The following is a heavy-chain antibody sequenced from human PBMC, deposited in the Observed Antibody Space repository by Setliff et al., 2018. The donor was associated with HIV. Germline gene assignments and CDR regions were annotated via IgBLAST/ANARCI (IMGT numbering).Heavy chain of an antibody. CDR1: GGSIRSSGYY. Sequence: LSLTCSVSGGSIRSSGYYWGWIRLPPGKGLEWIGSIYYSGSTYYNPSLKSRVTISVDTSKNQFSLKLSSVTAADTAVYYCARSRGDIVMMVAAHWYFDLWGRGTLVTVSS. CDR3: ARSRGDIVMMVAAHWYFDL. V-gene: IGHV4-39*07. J-gene: IGHJ2*01. CDR2: IYYSGST. D-gene: IGHD2-15*01.